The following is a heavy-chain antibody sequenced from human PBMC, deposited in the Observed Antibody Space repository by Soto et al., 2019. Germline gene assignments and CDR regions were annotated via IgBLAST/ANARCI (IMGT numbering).Heavy chain of an antibody. D-gene: IGHD3-9*01. CDR3: ARLEGLATISYYFDF. J-gene: IGHJ4*02. V-gene: IGHV4-39*01. Sequence: AETLSLTCSVSGGSISSSSYYWGWIRQPPGKGLEWIGSIYYSGSTYYNPSLKSRVTISIDKSKNQFSLKLSSLTAADTAVYYCARLEGLATISYYFDFWGQGTLVTVSS. CDR2: IYYSGST. CDR1: GGSISSSSYY.